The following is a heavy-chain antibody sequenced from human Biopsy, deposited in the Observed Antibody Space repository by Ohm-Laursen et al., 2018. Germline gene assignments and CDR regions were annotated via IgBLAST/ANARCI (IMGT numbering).Heavy chain of an antibody. Sequence: SLRLSCTASGFTFSDYYMSWIRQAPGKGPEWVSYITSGGSTTDYADSVKGRFTISRDNAKSSLFLQMNSLRAEDTAIYYCARDSTINTVTTADYWGQGTLVTVSS. CDR2: ITSGGSTT. CDR3: ARDSTINTVTTADY. CDR1: GFTFSDYY. D-gene: IGHD4-11*01. V-gene: IGHV3-11*04. J-gene: IGHJ4*02.